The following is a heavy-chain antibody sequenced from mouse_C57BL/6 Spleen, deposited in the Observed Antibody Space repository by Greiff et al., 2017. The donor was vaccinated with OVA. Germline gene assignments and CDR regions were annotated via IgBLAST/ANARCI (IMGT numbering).Heavy chain of an antibody. CDR3: ARRVYDGYYDY. CDR1: GYSITSGYY. D-gene: IGHD2-3*01. V-gene: IGHV3-6*01. J-gene: IGHJ2*01. CDR2: ISYDGST. Sequence: EVQVVESGPGLVKPSQSLSLTCSVTGYSITSGYYWNWIRQFPGNKLEWMGYISYDGSTNYNPSLKNRISITRDTSKNQFFLKLNSVTTEDTDTDYGARRVYDGYYDYWGQGTTLTVSS.